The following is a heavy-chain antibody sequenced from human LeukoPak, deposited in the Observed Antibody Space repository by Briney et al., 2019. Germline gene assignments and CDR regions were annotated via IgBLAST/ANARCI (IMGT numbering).Heavy chain of an antibody. Sequence: GGSLRLSCAASGFTSSSYAMSWVRQAPGKGLEWVSAISGSGGSTYYADSVKGRFTISRDNSKNTLYLQMNSLRAEDTAVYYCAKTPSSSWYPRNHFDYWGQGTLVTVSS. V-gene: IGHV3-23*01. J-gene: IGHJ4*02. CDR3: AKTPSSSWYPRNHFDY. CDR1: GFTSSSYA. CDR2: ISGSGGST. D-gene: IGHD6-13*01.